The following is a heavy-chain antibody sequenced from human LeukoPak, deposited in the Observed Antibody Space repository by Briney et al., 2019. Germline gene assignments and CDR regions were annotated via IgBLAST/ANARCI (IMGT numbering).Heavy chain of an antibody. CDR1: GFTFSNYA. CDR3: AKAVSHSYFDF. V-gene: IGHV3-23*01. Sequence: QAGGSLRLSCAASGFTFSNYAMNWVRKAPGRGLEWVSGINPSGGSTYYADSVKGRFTISRDNSKNTLYLQMNSLRAEDTALYFCAKAVSHSYFDFWGQGTLVTVSA. D-gene: IGHD6-19*01. CDR2: INPSGGST. J-gene: IGHJ4*02.